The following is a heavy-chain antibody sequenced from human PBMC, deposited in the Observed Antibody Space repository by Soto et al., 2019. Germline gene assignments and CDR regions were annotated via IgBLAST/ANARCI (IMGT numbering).Heavy chain of an antibody. J-gene: IGHJ6*02. CDR3: ARDRVAMVNHYYYYGMDV. Sequence: SVKVSCKASGGTFSSYAISWVRQAPGQGLEWMGGIIPIFGTANYAQKFQGRVTITADESTSTAYMELSSLRSEDTAVYYCARDRVAMVNHYYYYGMDVWGQGTTVTVS. CDR1: GGTFSSYA. V-gene: IGHV1-69*13. D-gene: IGHD5-18*01. CDR2: IIPIFGTA.